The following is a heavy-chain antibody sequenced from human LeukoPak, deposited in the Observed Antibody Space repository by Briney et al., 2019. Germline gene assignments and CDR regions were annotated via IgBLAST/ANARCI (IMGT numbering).Heavy chain of an antibody. CDR1: GESFSGYY. CDR2: INHSGST. Sequence: SETLSLTCAVYGESFSGYYWSWIRQPPGKGLEWIGEINHSGSTNYNPPLKSRVTISVDTSKKLFALTMSSVTAADPAVYYCARGHSSGYYLDYWGQGTLVTVSS. CDR3: ARGHSSGYYLDY. V-gene: IGHV4-34*01. D-gene: IGHD3-22*01. J-gene: IGHJ4*02.